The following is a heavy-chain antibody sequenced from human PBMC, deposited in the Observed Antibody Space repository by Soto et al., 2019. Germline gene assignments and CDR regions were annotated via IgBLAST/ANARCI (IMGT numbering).Heavy chain of an antibody. Sequence: QVQLQQWGAGLLKPSETLSLTCAVYGGSFSGYYWSWIRQPPGKGLEWIGEINHSGSTNYNPSLKRRVTISVDTSKNQFSLKLSSVTAADTAVYYCARSPLHTYYDFWSGYYREGYYFDYWGQGTLVTVSS. V-gene: IGHV4-34*01. CDR2: INHSGST. CDR3: ARSPLHTYYDFWSGYYREGYYFDY. CDR1: GGSFSGYY. D-gene: IGHD3-3*01. J-gene: IGHJ4*02.